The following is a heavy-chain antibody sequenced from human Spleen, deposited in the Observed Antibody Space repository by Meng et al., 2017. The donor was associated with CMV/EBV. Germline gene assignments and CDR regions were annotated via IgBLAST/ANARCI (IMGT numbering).Heavy chain of an antibody. Sequence: SETLSLTCSVSGGSISSNPYYWGWIRRPPGKGLEWIATLDYSGNTYYSPSLKSRVTISGDTSKNQFFLKLKSVTAADTAVYFCARDVFDDTGSAFVIWGQGTMVTVSS. V-gene: IGHV4-39*07. D-gene: IGHD1-1*01. CDR2: LDYSGNT. CDR1: GGSISSNPYY. CDR3: ARDVFDDTGSAFVI. J-gene: IGHJ3*02.